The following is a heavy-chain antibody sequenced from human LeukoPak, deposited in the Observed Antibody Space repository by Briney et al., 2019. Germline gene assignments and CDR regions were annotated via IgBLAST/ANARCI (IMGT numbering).Heavy chain of an antibody. Sequence: SETLSLTCAVYGGSFSGYYWSWIRQPPGKGLEWIGYIYYSGSTNYNPSLKSRVTISVDTSKNQFSLKLSSVTAADTAVYYCATLSRSGYWGQGTLVTVSS. CDR3: ATLSRSGY. CDR1: GGSFSGYY. V-gene: IGHV4-59*08. J-gene: IGHJ4*02. CDR2: IYYSGST.